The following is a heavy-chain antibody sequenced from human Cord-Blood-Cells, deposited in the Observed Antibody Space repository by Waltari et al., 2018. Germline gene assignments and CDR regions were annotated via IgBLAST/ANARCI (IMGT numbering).Heavy chain of an antibody. V-gene: IGHV1-2*02. CDR3: ARDPSLGIGAFDI. J-gene: IGHJ3*02. Sequence: QVQLVQSGAEVNKPGASVKVSCKASGYTFTGYYMPWVRQAPGQGLEWMGWINPNSGGTNYAQRFQGRVTMTRDTSISTAYMELSRLRSDDTAVYYCARDPSLGIGAFDIWGQGTMVTVSS. CDR1: GYTFTGYY. D-gene: IGHD7-27*01. CDR2: INPNSGGT.